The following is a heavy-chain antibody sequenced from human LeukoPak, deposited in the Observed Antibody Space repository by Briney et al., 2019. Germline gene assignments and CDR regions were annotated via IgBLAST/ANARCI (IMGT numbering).Heavy chain of an antibody. CDR2: IFYSGTT. CDR3: ARSDCSGGACYINFDY. J-gene: IGHJ4*02. CDR1: SGSISSGSISNFY. V-gene: IGHV4-61*01. D-gene: IGHD2-15*01. Sequence: PSETLSLTCIFSSGSISSGSISNFYWNWIRQPPGKGLEWIGYIFYSGTTNYTPSLKSRVTISIDTSKNQFSLKLSSVTAADTAVYYCARSDCSGGACYINFDYWGQGTLVTVSS.